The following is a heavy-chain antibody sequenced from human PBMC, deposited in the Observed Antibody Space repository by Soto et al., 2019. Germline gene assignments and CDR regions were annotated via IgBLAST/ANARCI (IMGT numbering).Heavy chain of an antibody. CDR3: ASGIQLWLRRINNGYSG. J-gene: IGHJ4*02. D-gene: IGHD5-18*01. V-gene: IGHV1-69*12. CDR1: GGTFSTYA. Sequence: QVQRVQSGAEVKKLGSSWKFSCKAPGGTFSTYAISWVRQAPGQGLEWMGGFIPMFGKANYAQRFQDRATITADESTNTVYMELSSLRSEDTAVYFCASGIQLWLRRINNGYSGWGQGTLVTVSS. CDR2: FIPMFGKA.